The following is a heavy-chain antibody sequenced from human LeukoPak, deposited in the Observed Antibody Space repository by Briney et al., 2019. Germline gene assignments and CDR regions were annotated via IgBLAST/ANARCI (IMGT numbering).Heavy chain of an antibody. CDR1: GGSISTYY. J-gene: IGHJ4*02. V-gene: IGHV4-4*07. CDR3: ARDPGGGGTYYFDY. Sequence: SETLSLTCTVSGGSISTYYWNWIRQPAGKGLEWIGRIYSSGSANYNPSLKSRVTMSVDTSKTHFSLILTSVTAADTAVYYCARDPGGGGTYYFDYWGQGTLVTVSS. CDR2: IYSSGSA. D-gene: IGHD2-15*01.